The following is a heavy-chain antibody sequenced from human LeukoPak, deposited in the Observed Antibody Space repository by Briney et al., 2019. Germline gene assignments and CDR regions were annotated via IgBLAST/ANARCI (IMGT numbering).Heavy chain of an antibody. J-gene: IGHJ2*01. D-gene: IGHD2-15*01. CDR3: ARDASPGYFDL. CDR1: GFTFSNYR. CDR2: ITNDGSAT. Sequence: GGSLRLSCAVSGFTFSNYRMHWVRQGPGEGLAWVSRITNDGSATGYADSVKGRFTISRDNAKNTLYLHMDSLSPEDTAVYYCARDASPGYFDLWGRGTLVTVSS. V-gene: IGHV3-74*01.